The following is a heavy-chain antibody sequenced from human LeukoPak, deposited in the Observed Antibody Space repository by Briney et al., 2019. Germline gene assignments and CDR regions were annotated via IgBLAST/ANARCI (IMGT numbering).Heavy chain of an antibody. CDR3: ARAQYCGGDCYWSFDY. Sequence: PGGSMRLSCAAAGFIISNYNMNWVRQAPGKGLEWLSYISGSSTTIYYADSVKGRFTISRDNAKNSLYLQMNSLRDEDTAVYYCARAQYCGGDCYWSFDYWGQGTLVTVSS. J-gene: IGHJ4*02. D-gene: IGHD2-21*02. V-gene: IGHV3-48*02. CDR2: ISGSSTTI. CDR1: GFIISNYN.